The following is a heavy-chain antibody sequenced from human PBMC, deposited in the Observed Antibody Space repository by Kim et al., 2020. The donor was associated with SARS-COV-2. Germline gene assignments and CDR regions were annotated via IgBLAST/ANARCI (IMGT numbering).Heavy chain of an antibody. J-gene: IGHJ4*02. CDR3: ARRRPGGSSYYFDY. V-gene: IGHV4-39*01. D-gene: IGHD5-12*01. CDR1: GGSISSSTYY. Sequence: SETLSLTCTVSGGSISSSTYYWDWIRQPPGKGLEWIGSLYYSGSTYETASLKSRVTMSVDTSRNQFSLKLRSVTAADTAVYYCARRRPGGSSYYFDYWGQGTLVPVSS. CDR2: LYYSGST.